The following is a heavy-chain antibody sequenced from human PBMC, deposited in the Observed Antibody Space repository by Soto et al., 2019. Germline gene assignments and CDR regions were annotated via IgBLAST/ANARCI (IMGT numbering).Heavy chain of an antibody. V-gene: IGHV4-59*01. Sequence: KPSETLSLTCTVSGGSISSYYWSWIRQPPGKGLEWIGYIYYSGSTNYNPSLKSRVTISVDTSKNQFSLKLSSVTAADTAVYYCARAFYSSGYYYWGQGTLVTVSS. CDR1: GGSISSYY. CDR2: IYYSGST. J-gene: IGHJ4*02. D-gene: IGHD3-22*01. CDR3: ARAFYSSGYYY.